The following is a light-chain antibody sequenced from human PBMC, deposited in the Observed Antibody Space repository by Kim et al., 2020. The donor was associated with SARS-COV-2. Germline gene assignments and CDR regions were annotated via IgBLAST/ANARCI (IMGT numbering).Light chain of an antibody. CDR1: PTVTRSY. V-gene: IGKV3-20*01. Sequence: DSALIQSPGTLSLSPGDTATLSCRAGPTVTRSYLAWYQQKPGQPPRLLIYSASTRAAGVPNRFSGSESGTDFTLTISRLEPEDFAVYFCQQYGGSPRITFGQGTRLEIK. CDR3: QQYGGSPRIT. CDR2: SAS. J-gene: IGKJ5*01.